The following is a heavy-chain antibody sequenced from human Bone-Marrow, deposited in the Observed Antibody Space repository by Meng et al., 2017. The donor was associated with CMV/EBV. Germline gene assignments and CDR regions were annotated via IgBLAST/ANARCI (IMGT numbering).Heavy chain of an antibody. CDR2: IKQDGSET. Sequence: GGSLRLSCAASGFTFSSYWMSWVRQAPGKGLEWVANIKQDGSETYYVGSVKGRFTISRDNAKNSLYLQMNSLRAEDTAVYYCTTAHSSVRDYWGQGTLVTVSS. CDR3: TTAHSSVRDY. CDR1: GFTFSSYW. D-gene: IGHD3-10*02. V-gene: IGHV3-7*03. J-gene: IGHJ4*02.